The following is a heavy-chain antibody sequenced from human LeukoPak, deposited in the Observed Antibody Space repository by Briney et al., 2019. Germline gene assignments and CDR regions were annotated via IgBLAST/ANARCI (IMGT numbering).Heavy chain of an antibody. Sequence: GGSLRLSCAASGFTFSSYNMNWVRQAPGKGLEFVSYISIRSDTIYYADSVKGRFTVSRDNAESSLYLRMNSLRAEDTAVYYCAREGHSISGYNSFDPWGQGTLVTVSS. CDR1: GFTFSSYN. V-gene: IGHV3-48*01. D-gene: IGHD6-13*01. CDR3: AREGHSISGYNSFDP. J-gene: IGHJ5*02. CDR2: ISIRSDTI.